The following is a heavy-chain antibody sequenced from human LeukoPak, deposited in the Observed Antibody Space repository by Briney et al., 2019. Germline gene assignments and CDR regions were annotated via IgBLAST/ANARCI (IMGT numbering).Heavy chain of an antibody. CDR2: ISGSGGST. V-gene: IGHV3-23*01. D-gene: IGHD3-9*01. CDR1: GFTFSSYA. CDR3: AKYRRYVPRFDY. J-gene: IGHJ4*02. Sequence: PGGSLRLSCTASGFTFSSYAMSWVRQAPGKGLEWVSAISGSGGSTYYADSVKGRFTISRDNSKNTLYLQMNSLRAEDTAVYYCAKYRRYVPRFDYWGQGTLVTVSS.